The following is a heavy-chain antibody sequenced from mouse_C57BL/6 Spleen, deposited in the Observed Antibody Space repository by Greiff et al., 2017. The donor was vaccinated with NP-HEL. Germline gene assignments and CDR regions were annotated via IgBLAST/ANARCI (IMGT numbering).Heavy chain of an antibody. CDR3: ASYGSSFWYFDV. CDR2: IDPSDSET. V-gene: IGHV1-52*01. Sequence: VKLQQPGAELVRPGSSVKLSCKASGYTFTSYWMHWVKQRPIQGLEWIGNIDPSDSETHYNQKFKDKATLTVDKSSSTAYMQLSSLTSEDSAVYYCASYGSSFWYFDVWGRGTTVTVSS. D-gene: IGHD1-1*01. J-gene: IGHJ1*03. CDR1: GYTFTSYW.